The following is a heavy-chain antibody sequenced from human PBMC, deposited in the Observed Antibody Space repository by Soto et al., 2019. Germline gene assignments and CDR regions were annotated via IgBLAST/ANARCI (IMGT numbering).Heavy chain of an antibody. CDR1: GFTFSSYA. CDR2: ISGSGGSA. Sequence: GGSLRLSCAASGFTFSSYAMSWVRQAPGKGLEWVSAISGSGGSAYYADSVKGRFTISRDNSKDTLYLQMNSLRAEDTAVYYCVFGSWNQYYFDHWGQEILVTVS. D-gene: IGHD6-13*01. V-gene: IGHV3-23*01. J-gene: IGHJ4*02. CDR3: VFGSWNQYYFDH.